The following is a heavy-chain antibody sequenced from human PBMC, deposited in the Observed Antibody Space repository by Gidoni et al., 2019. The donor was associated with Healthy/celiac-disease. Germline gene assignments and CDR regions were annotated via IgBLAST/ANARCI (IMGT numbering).Heavy chain of an antibody. J-gene: IGHJ6*03. CDR1: GGTFSSYA. CDR3: ARVSYLGMGYYYYYYYMDV. D-gene: IGHD7-27*01. Sequence: QVQLVQSGAEVKKPGSSVKVSCKASGGTFSSYAISWVRQAPGQGLEWMGRIIPICGTANYAQKFQGRVTITADESTSTAYMELSSLRSEDTAVYYCARVSYLGMGYYYYYYYMDVWGKGTTVTVSS. CDR2: IIPICGTA. V-gene: IGHV1-69*18.